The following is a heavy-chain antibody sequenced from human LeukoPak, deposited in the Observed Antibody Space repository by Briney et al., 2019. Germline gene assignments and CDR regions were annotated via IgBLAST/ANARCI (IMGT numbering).Heavy chain of an antibody. Sequence: GGSLRLSCAASGFTFSSYWMSWVRQAPGKGLEWVSYISSSGSTIYYADSVKGRFTISRDNAKNSLYLQMNSLRAEDTAVYYCARLDYGGQLYAFDIWGQGTMVTVSS. CDR1: GFTFSSYW. J-gene: IGHJ3*02. D-gene: IGHD4-23*01. CDR2: ISSSGSTI. V-gene: IGHV3-48*04. CDR3: ARLDYGGQLYAFDI.